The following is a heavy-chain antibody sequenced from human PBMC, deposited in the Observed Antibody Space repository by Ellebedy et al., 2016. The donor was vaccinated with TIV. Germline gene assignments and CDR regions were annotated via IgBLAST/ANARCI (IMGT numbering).Heavy chain of an antibody. CDR3: VRGTVAAPGTDY. D-gene: IGHD6-13*01. V-gene: IGHV3-11*04. CDR2: IGSGGTPI. J-gene: IGHJ4*02. CDR1: GFTFSDYY. Sequence: GGSLRLXXAASGFTFSDYYMSWIRQAPGKGLEWHSYIGSGGTPIYYADSVKGRFTISRDNAKNSLYLRMNSLRGEDTAVYYCVRGTVAAPGTDYWGQGTLVTVSS.